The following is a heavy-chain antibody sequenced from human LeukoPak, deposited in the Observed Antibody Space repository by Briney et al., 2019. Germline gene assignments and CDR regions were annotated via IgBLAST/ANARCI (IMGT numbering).Heavy chain of an antibody. CDR1: GVSFDDDY. J-gene: IGHJ4*02. Sequence: SETLSLTCAVSGVSFDDDYWAWVRQTPGKGLEWIGEINHSGYTNDSPSLKSRVTPSIDTSRKQFSLNLRSVTVADAGTYYCTRMTTGHDYWGQGTLVTVSS. CDR2: INHSGYT. V-gene: IGHV4-34*01. D-gene: IGHD4-17*01. CDR3: TRMTTGHDY.